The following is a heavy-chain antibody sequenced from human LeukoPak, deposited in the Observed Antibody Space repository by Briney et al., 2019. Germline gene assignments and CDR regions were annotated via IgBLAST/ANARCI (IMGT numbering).Heavy chain of an antibody. CDR3: ARDRVDTVNDYYYGMDV. CDR2: IYSGGST. CDR1: GFTVSSNY. J-gene: IGHJ6*02. V-gene: IGHV3-53*01. Sequence: GGSLRLSCAASGFTVSSNYMSWVRQAPGKGLEWVSVIYSGGSTYYADPVKGRFTISRDNSKNTLYLQMNSLRAEDTAVYYCARDRVDTVNDYYYGMDVWGQGTTVTVSS. D-gene: IGHD5-18*01.